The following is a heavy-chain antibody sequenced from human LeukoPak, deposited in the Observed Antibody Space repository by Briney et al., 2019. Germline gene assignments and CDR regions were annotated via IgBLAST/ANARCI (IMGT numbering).Heavy chain of an antibody. V-gene: IGHV1-69*06. J-gene: IGHJ6*04. CDR3: ARDLPRDDYYGMDV. Sequence: GASVKVSCKASGGTFSSYAISWVRQAPGQGLEWMGGIIPIFGTANYAQKFQGRVTITADKSTSTAYMELSSLRSEDTAVYYCARDLPRDDYYGMDVWGKGTTVTVSS. CDR1: GGTFSSYA. CDR2: IIPIFGTA.